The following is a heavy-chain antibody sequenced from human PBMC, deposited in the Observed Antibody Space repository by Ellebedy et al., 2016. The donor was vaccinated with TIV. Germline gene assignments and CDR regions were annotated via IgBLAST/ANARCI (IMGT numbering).Heavy chain of an antibody. Sequence: GESLKISCVGSGFTFSNVWMSWVRQAPGKGLEWVSTISSTGSRTYYADSVEGRFIISRDNSKKTLYLQMNSLRAEDTAVYYCAKGRGGGSDTSAPRYYFDYWGLGTLVTVSS. CDR1: GFTFSNVW. CDR2: ISSTGSRT. CDR3: AKGRGGGSDTSAPRYYFDY. D-gene: IGHD3-22*01. V-gene: IGHV3-23*01. J-gene: IGHJ4*02.